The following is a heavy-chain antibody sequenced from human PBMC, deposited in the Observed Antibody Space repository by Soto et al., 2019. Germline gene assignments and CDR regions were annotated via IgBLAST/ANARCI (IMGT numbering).Heavy chain of an antibody. V-gene: IGHV4-34*01. CDR1: GGSFSGYY. J-gene: IGHJ4*02. CDR2: INHSGST. CDR3: ARQSTRGYSYGYIGY. D-gene: IGHD5-18*01. Sequence: SETLSLTCAVYGGSFSGYYWSWIRQPPGKGLEWIGEINHSGSTYYNPSLKSRVTISVDTSKNQFSLKLSSVTAADTAVYYCARQSTRGYSYGYIGYWGQGTLVTVSS.